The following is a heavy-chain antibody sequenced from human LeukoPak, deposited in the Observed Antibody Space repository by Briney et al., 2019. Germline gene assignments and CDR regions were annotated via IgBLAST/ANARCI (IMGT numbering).Heavy chain of an antibody. D-gene: IGHD4-17*01. CDR2: MNPNSGNT. CDR1: GYTFTSYD. Sequence: GASVKVSCKASGYTFTSYDINWVRQATGQGLEWMGWMNPNSGNTGYAQRFQGRVTMTGNASISTAYMELSSLRSEDTAVYYCAREYGDGYWYFDLWGRGTLVSVSS. J-gene: IGHJ2*01. CDR3: AREYGDGYWYFDL. V-gene: IGHV1-8*01.